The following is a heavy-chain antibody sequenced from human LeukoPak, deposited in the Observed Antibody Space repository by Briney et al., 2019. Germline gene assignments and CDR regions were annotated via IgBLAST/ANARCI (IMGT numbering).Heavy chain of an antibody. Sequence: GGCLRLSCAASGFTFTDAWMASGREAPGKGREWGGRIKAKVHGGTIEYAAPVKGRFTISRDDSKNTLYLQMNSLKTEDTAVYYCTTDGVGVEGATYDNWGQGTLVSVSS. J-gene: IGHJ4*02. D-gene: IGHD1-26*01. CDR3: TTDGVGVEGATYDN. CDR1: GFTFTDAW. CDR2: IKAKVHGGTI. V-gene: IGHV3-15*01.